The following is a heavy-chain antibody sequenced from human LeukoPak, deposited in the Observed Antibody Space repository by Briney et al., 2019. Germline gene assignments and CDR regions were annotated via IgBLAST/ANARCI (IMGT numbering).Heavy chain of an antibody. V-gene: IGHV3-7*01. CDR1: GFTFSSYW. CDR3: ATDKLVGDSYFIY. Sequence: GGSLRLSCVASGFTFSSYWMTWVRQAPGKGLEWEANINEDGGVKYYVDSVKGRFTISRDNAKNSVYLQVNSLRAEDTAVYYCATDKLVGDSYFIYWGQGTLVTVSS. CDR2: INEDGGVK. D-gene: IGHD2-21*02. J-gene: IGHJ4*02.